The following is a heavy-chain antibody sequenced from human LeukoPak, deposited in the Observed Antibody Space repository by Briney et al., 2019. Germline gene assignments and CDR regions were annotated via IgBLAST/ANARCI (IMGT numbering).Heavy chain of an antibody. CDR2: IYHSGST. Sequence: PSQTLSLTCAVSGGSISSGGYSWSWIRQPPGKGLEWIGYIYHSGSTYYNPSLKSRVTISVDRPKNQFSLKLSSVTAADTAVYYCARIRLRGPYYYGMDVWGKGTTVTVSS. J-gene: IGHJ6*04. D-gene: IGHD4-17*01. CDR1: GGSISSGGYS. CDR3: ARIRLRGPYYYGMDV. V-gene: IGHV4-30-2*01.